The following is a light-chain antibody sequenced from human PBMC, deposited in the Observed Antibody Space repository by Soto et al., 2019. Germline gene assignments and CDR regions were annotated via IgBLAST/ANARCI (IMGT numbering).Light chain of an antibody. J-gene: IGLJ2*01. CDR2: EGS. V-gene: IGLV2-23*01. CDR1: SSDVGSYNL. Sequence: QSALTQPASVSGSHGQSITISCTGTSSDVGSYNLVSWYQQHPGKAPKLMIYEGSKRPSGVSNRFSGSKSGNTASLTISGLQAEDEADYYCCSYAGSSFVVFGGGTQLTVL. CDR3: CSYAGSSFVV.